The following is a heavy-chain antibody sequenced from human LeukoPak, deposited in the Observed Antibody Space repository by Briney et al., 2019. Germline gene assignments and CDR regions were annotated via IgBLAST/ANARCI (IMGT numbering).Heavy chain of an antibody. D-gene: IGHD6-6*01. V-gene: IGHV4-59*12. CDR3: ARDRDSSFNWFDP. J-gene: IGHJ5*02. CDR1: GGSISSYY. CDR2: IYYSGST. Sequence: SETLSLTCTVSGGSISSYYWSWIRQPPGKGLEWIGYIYYSGSTNYNPSLKSRVTISVDTSKNQFSLKLSSVTAADTAVYYCARDRDSSFNWFDPWGQGTLVTVSS.